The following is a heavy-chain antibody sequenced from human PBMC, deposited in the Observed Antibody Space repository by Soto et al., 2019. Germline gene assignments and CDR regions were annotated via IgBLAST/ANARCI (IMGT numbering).Heavy chain of an antibody. CDR2: IIPIFNST. V-gene: IGHV1-69*06. Sequence: QVQLVQSGAEVKTPGSSLKVSCKVSGSRFSNYVISWVRQAPGHGLEWLGRIIPIFNSTKYAQNFQGRVTITADKSTSTASLELSSLISDETAVYYCAREGRGKKAGYNGLVSLGYWGQGTLVTVSS. CDR1: GSRFSNYV. CDR3: AREGRGKKAGYNGLVSLGY. J-gene: IGHJ4*02. D-gene: IGHD2-2*02.